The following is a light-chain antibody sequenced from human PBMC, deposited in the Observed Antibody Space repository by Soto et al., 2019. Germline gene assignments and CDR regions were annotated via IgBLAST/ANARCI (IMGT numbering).Light chain of an antibody. J-gene: IGKJ1*01. CDR2: KAS. V-gene: IGKV1-5*03. Sequence: DIEMTQSPSTLSASVGDRVTITCRASQSISSWLAWYQQKPGKAPKLLIYKASSLESGVPSRFSGSGSGTEFTLTISSLQPDDFATYYCQPYNSYSPFGQGTKVDIK. CDR3: QPYNSYSP. CDR1: QSISSW.